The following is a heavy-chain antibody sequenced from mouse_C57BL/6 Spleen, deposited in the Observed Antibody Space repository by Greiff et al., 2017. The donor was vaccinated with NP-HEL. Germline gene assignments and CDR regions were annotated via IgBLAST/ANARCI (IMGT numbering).Heavy chain of an antibody. D-gene: IGHD1-3*01. V-gene: IGHV5-4*01. Sequence: EVNLVESGGGLVKPGGSLKLSCAASGFTFSSYAMSWVRQTPEKRLEWVATISDGGSYTYYPDNVKGRFTISRDNAKNNLYLQMSHLKSEDTAMYYCARDDNYVGYYFDYWGQGTTLTVSS. CDR1: GFTFSSYA. CDR2: ISDGGSYT. CDR3: ARDDNYVGYYFDY. J-gene: IGHJ2*01.